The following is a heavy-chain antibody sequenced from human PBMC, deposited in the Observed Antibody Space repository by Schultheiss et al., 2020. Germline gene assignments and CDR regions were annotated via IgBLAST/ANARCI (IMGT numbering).Heavy chain of an antibody. Sequence: GGSLRLSCAASGFTFSSYAMHWVRQAPGKGLEWVAVISYDGSNKYYADSVKGRFTISRDNSKNTLYLQMNSLRAEDTAVYYCARGYSSSWYIHDYWGQGTLVNVYS. CDR2: ISYDGSNK. D-gene: IGHD6-13*01. J-gene: IGHJ4*02. CDR1: GFTFSSYA. CDR3: ARGYSSSWYIHDY. V-gene: IGHV3-30-3*01.